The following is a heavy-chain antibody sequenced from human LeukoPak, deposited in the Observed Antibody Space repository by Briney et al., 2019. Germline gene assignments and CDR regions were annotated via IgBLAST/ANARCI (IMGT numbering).Heavy chain of an antibody. CDR3: ARHDSSGYYYYIDY. CDR1: GASIRSSSFY. Sequence: PSETLSLTCTVSGASIRSSSFYWGWIRQPPGKGLEWIGSIYYSGSTYYNPSLKSRVTISVDTSKNQFSLKLSSVTAADTAVYYCARHDSSGYYYYIDYWGQGTLVTVSS. D-gene: IGHD3-22*01. J-gene: IGHJ4*02. V-gene: IGHV4-39*01. CDR2: IYYSGST.